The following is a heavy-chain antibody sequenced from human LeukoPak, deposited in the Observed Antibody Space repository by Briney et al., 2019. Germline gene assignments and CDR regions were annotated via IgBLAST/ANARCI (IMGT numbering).Heavy chain of an antibody. J-gene: IGHJ4*02. D-gene: IGHD1-26*01. CDR2: MNPNSGNT. CDR1: GYTFTSYD. CDR3: ARGYRGIVGAFFDY. Sequence: GASVKVSCKASGYTFTSYDINWVRQATGQGLEWMGWMNPNSGNTGYAQKFQGRVTMTRNTSISTAYMELSSLRSEDTAVYYCARGYRGIVGAFFDYWGQGTLVTVSS. V-gene: IGHV1-8*01.